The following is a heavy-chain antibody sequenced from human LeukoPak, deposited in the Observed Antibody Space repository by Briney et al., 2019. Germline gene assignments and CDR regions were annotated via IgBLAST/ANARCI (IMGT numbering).Heavy chain of an antibody. J-gene: IGHJ4*02. CDR3: ARGGYCGGDCYFYY. V-gene: IGHV4-39*01. CDR2: TSYSGST. D-gene: IGHD2-21*02. Sequence: SETLSLTCTVSGVSISSSTYYWVWIRQPPGKGLDWIGHTSYSGSTYYNPSLKSRVTISVDTSKNQFSLKLSSVTAADTAVYYCARGGYCGGDCYFYYWGQGTLVTVSS. CDR1: GVSISSSTYY.